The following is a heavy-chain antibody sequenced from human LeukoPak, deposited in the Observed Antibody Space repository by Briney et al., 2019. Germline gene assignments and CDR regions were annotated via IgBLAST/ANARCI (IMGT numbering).Heavy chain of an antibody. CDR1: GFTFSSYA. D-gene: IGHD2-8*01. V-gene: IGHV3-23*01. CDR3: AKDHSCTNGVCSLGH. CDR2: IGGSGGST. J-gene: IGHJ4*02. Sequence: GGSLRLSCAASGFTFSSYAMSWVRQAPGKGLEWVSAIGGSGGSTDYADSVKGRFTISRDNSKDTLFLQMSSLRAEDTAVYYCAKDHSCTNGVCSLGHWGQGTLVIVSS.